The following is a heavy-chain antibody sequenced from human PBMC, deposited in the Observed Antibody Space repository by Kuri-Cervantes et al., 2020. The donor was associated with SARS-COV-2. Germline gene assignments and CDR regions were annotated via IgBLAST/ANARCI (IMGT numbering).Heavy chain of an antibody. D-gene: IGHD2-21*02. CDR3: AKGGVTATKVPTDYYYYYMDV. V-gene: IGHV3-30-3*02. CDR1: GFTFGDYA. J-gene: IGHJ6*03. Sequence: GGSLRLSCTAPGFTFGDYAMHWVRQAPGKGLEWVAVISYDGSNKYYADSVKGRFTISRDNSKNTLYLQMNSLRAEDTAVYYCAKGGVTATKVPTDYYYYYMDVWGKGTTVTVSS. CDR2: ISYDGSNK.